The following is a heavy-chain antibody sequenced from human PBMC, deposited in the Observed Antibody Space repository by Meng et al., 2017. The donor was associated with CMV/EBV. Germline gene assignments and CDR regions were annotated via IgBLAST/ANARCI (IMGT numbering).Heavy chain of an antibody. V-gene: IGHV4-59*01. Sequence: SETLSLTCTVSGGSISSYYWSWIRQPPGKGLEWIGYIYYSGSTNYNPFLKSRVTISVDTSKNQFSLKLSSVTAADTAVYYCARLNLMTTVTTPGSYYYYGMDVWGQGTTVTVSS. CDR2: IYYSGST. CDR3: ARLNLMTTVTTPGSYYYYGMDV. J-gene: IGHJ6*02. CDR1: GGSISSYY. D-gene: IGHD4-11*01.